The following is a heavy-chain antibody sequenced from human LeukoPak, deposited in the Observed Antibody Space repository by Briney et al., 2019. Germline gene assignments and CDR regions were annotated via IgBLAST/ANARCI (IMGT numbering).Heavy chain of an antibody. CDR2: ISGSGVST. CDR3: AKVRSRGYSGYDYWMELDY. V-gene: IGHV3-23*01. J-gene: IGHJ4*02. CDR1: GFTFSSYA. D-gene: IGHD5-12*01. Sequence: GGSLRLSCAASGFTFSSYAMSWVRQAPGKGLEWVSVISGSGVSTYYADSVKGRFTISRDNSKNTLYLQMNSLRAEDTAVYYCAKVRSRGYSGYDYWMELDYWGQGTLVTVSS.